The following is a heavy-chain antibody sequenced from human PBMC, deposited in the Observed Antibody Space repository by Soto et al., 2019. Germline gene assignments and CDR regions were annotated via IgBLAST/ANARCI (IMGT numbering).Heavy chain of an antibody. J-gene: IGHJ3*02. CDR3: ARDASVSGSSRAFDI. V-gene: IGHV3-7*01. D-gene: IGHD1-20*01. Sequence: DLDSVKGRFTISRDNAKNSLSLQMNSLRAEDTAVYYCARDASVSGSSRAFDIWGQGTMVTVSS.